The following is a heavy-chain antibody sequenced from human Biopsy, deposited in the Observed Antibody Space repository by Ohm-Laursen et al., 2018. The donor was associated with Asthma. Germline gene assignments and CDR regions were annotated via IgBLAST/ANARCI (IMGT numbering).Heavy chain of an antibody. Sequence: SLRLSCAAPGFTFGSYVMHWVRQAPGKGLEWVAVGGSYYDGGLKYYADSVNGRFTVSRDDSKNTLYLQMNSLRPDDTAVYYCARDVMEWYLPAFDFWGQGTLVTVSS. CDR3: ARDVMEWYLPAFDF. J-gene: IGHJ4*02. D-gene: IGHD3-3*01. CDR2: GGSYYDGGLK. V-gene: IGHV3-30-3*01. CDR1: GFTFGSYV.